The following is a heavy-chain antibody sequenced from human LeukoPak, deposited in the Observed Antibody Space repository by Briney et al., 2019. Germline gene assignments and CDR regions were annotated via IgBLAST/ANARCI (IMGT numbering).Heavy chain of an antibody. J-gene: IGHJ6*04. CDR3: ARGTGVRGVNRYYYYYGMVV. D-gene: IGHD3-10*01. V-gene: IGHV4-34*01. CDR2: INHSGST. Sequence: SETLSLTCAVYGGSFSGYYWSWIRQPPGEGLEWIGEINHSGSTNYNPSLKSRVTISVDTSKNQFSLKLCSVTAADTAVYYCARGTGVRGVNRYYYYYGMVVWGERATVSVSS. CDR1: GGSFSGYY.